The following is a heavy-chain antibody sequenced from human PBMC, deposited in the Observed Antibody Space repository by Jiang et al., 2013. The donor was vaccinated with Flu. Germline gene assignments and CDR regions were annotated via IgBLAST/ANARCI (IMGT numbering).Heavy chain of an antibody. D-gene: IGHD6-19*01. Sequence: SLTCTVSGGSISSYYWSWIRQPPGKGLEWIGYIYYSGSTNYNPSLKSRVTISVDTSKNQFSLKLSSVTAADTAVYYCARVDRPGIAVAGIDYWGQGTLVTVSS. J-gene: IGHJ4*02. CDR3: ARVDRPGIAVAGIDY. CDR2: IYYSGST. CDR1: GGSISSYY. V-gene: IGHV4-59*01.